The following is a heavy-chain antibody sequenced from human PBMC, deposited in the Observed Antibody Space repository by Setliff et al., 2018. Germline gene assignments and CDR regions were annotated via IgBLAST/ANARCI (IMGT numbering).Heavy chain of an antibody. CDR2: IYPGDSHT. CDR1: GYSFSNFW. Sequence: PGESLKISCKGSGYSFSNFWIGWVRQMPGKGLEWMGIIYPGDSHTRYSPSFQGQVTMSIDTSKNQFSLKLNSVTAADMAVYYCAREQWLDPPGYYYMDVWAKGTTVTVSS. V-gene: IGHV5-51*01. J-gene: IGHJ6*03. CDR3: AREQWLDPPGYYYMDV. D-gene: IGHD6-19*01.